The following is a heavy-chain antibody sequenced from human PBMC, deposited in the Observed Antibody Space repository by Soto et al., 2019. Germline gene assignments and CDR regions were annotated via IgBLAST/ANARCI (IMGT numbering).Heavy chain of an antibody. CDR2: INHSGST. CDR3: ATSNGFLTTNEDAFDI. CDR1: GGSFSVYY. D-gene: IGHD1-1*01. V-gene: IGHV4-34*01. J-gene: IGHJ3*02. Sequence: SKPLSLTCAVYGGSFSVYYCSWIRQPPGQGLEWIGEINHSGSTNYNPSLKRRVTISVATSKNQFSLKLSSATAADKAVYYRATSNGFLTTNEDAFDIWGQGTMVTVSS.